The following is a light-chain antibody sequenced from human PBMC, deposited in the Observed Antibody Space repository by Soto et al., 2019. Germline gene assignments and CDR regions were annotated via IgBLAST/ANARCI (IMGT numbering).Light chain of an antibody. V-gene: IGKV3-20*01. J-gene: IGKJ1*01. CDR2: GAS. Sequence: ESVLTQSPGTLSLSPGERATLSCGASQSVSSNSLAWYQQKPGQAPRLLIFGASSRATGIPDRFSGSGSGTVFTLTISRLESEDFAVYYCQQYGSSPRTFGQGTKVDIK. CDR3: QQYGSSPRT. CDR1: QSVSSNS.